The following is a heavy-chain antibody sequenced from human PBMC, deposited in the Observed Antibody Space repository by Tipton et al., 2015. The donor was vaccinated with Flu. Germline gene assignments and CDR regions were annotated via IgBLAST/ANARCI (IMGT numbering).Heavy chain of an antibody. D-gene: IGHD5-12*01. CDR2: INHRGSP. CDR1: GGSFSGHY. J-gene: IGHJ4*02. CDR3: ARGSGYANAYLDF. V-gene: IGHV4-34*01. Sequence: LRLSCAVYGGSFSGHYWSWIRRPPGKGLEWIGEINHRGSPNCNPSLKSRVTVSVDTSKNQFSLKVTSLTAADTAVYYCARGSGYANAYLDFWGQGTLVTVSS.